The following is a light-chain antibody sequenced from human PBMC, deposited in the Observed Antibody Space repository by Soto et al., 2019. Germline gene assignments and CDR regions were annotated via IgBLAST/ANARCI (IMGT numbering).Light chain of an antibody. J-gene: IGKJ4*01. CDR3: QQYNNWPPLT. Sequence: EIVLTQSPATLSVSPGERATLSCRASQSVSSNLAWYQQTPGQAPRLLIYGASTRATGIPARFSGSGSGTEFTLNISSLQSADFAVYYCQQYNNWPPLTFGGGTKVEIK. CDR2: GAS. CDR1: QSVSSN. V-gene: IGKV3-15*01.